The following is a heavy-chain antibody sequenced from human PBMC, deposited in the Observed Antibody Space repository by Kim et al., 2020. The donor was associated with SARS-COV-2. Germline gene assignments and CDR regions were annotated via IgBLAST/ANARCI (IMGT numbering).Heavy chain of an antibody. Sequence: GGSLRLSCAASGFTFSSYSMNWVRQAPGKGLEWVSSISSSSSYIYYADSVKGRFTISRDNAKNSLYLQMNSLRAEDTAVYYCARDFRPRMPFMITFGGVWGGYYYYGMDVWGQGTTVTVSS. CDR2: ISSSSSYI. J-gene: IGHJ6*02. D-gene: IGHD3-16*01. CDR1: GFTFSSYS. CDR3: ARDFRPRMPFMITFGGVWGGYYYYGMDV. V-gene: IGHV3-21*01.